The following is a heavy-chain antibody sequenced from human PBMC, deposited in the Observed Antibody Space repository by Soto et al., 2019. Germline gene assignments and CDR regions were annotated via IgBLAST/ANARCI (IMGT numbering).Heavy chain of an antibody. D-gene: IGHD3-16*01. CDR3: AMGVLCVTPSAQDA. CDR1: GYTFTRYG. V-gene: IGHV1-18*01. J-gene: IGHJ6*02. CDR2: INTFNGHT. Sequence: QVQLVQSGAEVKNPGASVKVSCKASGYTFTRYGIGWARQAPGQGLEWMGWINTFNGHTNYAQNVQRAGTLATDTAARTAYMVQRLLRPNATAIYDCAMGVLCVTPSAQDAWGQGTTVLVSS.